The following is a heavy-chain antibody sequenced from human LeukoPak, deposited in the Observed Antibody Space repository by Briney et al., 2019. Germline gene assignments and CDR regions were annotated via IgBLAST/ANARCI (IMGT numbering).Heavy chain of an antibody. Sequence: PGGSLRLSCAASGFTFSSYEMNWVRQAPGMGLEWVSYISSSGSTLYYADSVKGRFTISRDNAKNSLYLQMNSLRAEDTAVYYCARDLGYYDSSGYYYGSSYYYYYYGMDVWGQGTTVTVSS. CDR1: GFTFSSYE. CDR2: ISSSGSTL. V-gene: IGHV3-48*03. J-gene: IGHJ6*02. CDR3: ARDLGYYDSSGYYYGSSYYYYYYGMDV. D-gene: IGHD3-22*01.